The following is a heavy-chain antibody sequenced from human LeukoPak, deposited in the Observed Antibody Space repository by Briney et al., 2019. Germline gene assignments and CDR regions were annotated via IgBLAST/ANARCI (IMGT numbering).Heavy chain of an antibody. CDR3: AKTGAVLIVYYFDS. Sequence: PGGSLRLSCAVSGFTFSDYAMTWVRQAPGKGLEWVSAISGSSGSTYYADSVKGRFTISRDNSKNTLYLQMNSLRAEDTAVYYCAKTGAVLIVYYFDSWGQGTLVTVSS. CDR2: ISGSSGST. CDR1: GFTFSDYA. V-gene: IGHV3-23*01. J-gene: IGHJ4*02. D-gene: IGHD3-22*01.